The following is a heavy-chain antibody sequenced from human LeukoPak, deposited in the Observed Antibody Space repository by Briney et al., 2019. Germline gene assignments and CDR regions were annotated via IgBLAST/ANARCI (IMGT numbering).Heavy chain of an antibody. D-gene: IGHD5-12*01. Sequence: GGSLRLSCAASGFTFSSYSMNWVRQAPGKGLEWVSSISSSSSYIYCADSVKGRFTISRDNSKNTLYLQMNSLRAEDTAVYYCQIGYSGYEVDYWGQGTLVTVSS. V-gene: IGHV3-21*04. CDR1: GFTFSSYS. J-gene: IGHJ4*02. CDR3: QIGYSGYEVDY. CDR2: ISSSSSYI.